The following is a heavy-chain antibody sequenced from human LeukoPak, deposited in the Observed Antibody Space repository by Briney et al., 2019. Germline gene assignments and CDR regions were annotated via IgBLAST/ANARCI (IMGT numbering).Heavy chain of an antibody. CDR3: ARGATMSYYYYYYMDV. J-gene: IGHJ6*03. V-gene: IGHV4-59*11. CDR2: IYYSGST. Sequence: SETLSLTCTVSGGSISSHYWSWIRQPPGKGLEWIGYIYYSGSTNYNPSLKSRVTISVDTSKNQFSLKLSSVTAADTAVYYCARGATMSYYYYYYMDVWGKGTTVTVSS. D-gene: IGHD5-12*01. CDR1: GGSISSHY.